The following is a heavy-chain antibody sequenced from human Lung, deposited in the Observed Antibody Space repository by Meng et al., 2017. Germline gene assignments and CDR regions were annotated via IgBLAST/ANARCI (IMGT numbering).Heavy chain of an antibody. CDR1: GGSISSIDW. D-gene: IGHD6-19*01. V-gene: IGHV4/OR15-8*02. CDR2: IYHGGDT. Sequence: QVELQESGPGLVTPSGTLSLTCVVSGGSISSIDWWSWVRQPPGKGLEWIGEIYHGGDTNYNPSLKSRVTIAIDRPKNQFSLKLSSVTAADTAVYYCASWIYSCGWQWGQGTLVTVSS. J-gene: IGHJ4*02. CDR3: ASWIYSCGWQ.